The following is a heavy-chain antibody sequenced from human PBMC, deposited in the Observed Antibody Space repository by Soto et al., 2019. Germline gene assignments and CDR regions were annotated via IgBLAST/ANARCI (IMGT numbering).Heavy chain of an antibody. CDR2: INAYNGNT. CDR1: GYSFTNYG. V-gene: IGHV1-18*01. Sequence: QVQLVQSEAEVKKPGASVKVSCKASGYSFTNYGIIWIRQAPGQGLEWMGWINAYNGNTKYAQKLQGRVTMTTETSTTTAYMELRSLRFDDTASYYCARGGYGDYHYWGQGTLVTVSS. J-gene: IGHJ4*02. D-gene: IGHD4-17*01. CDR3: ARGGYGDYHY.